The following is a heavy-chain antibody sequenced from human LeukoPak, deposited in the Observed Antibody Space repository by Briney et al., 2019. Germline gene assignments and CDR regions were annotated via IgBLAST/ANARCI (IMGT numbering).Heavy chain of an antibody. CDR3: XXARGRTSGFDS. J-gene: IGHJ4*02. Sequence: PGGSLRLSCAASEFTVSSNYMNWVRQAPGKGLECVSVIYSGGSTYYADSVKGRVTISRDNSKNTLYLQMNSLRAEDTAVDYWXXARGRTSGFDSXGQGTLVTVSS. CDR2: IYSGGST. D-gene: IGHD1-26*01. V-gene: IGHV3-53*01. CDR1: EFTVSSNY.